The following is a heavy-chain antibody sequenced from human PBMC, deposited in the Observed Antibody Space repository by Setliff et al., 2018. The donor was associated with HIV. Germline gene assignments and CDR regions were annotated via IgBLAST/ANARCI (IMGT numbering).Heavy chain of an antibody. V-gene: IGHV4-4*09. CDR1: GGSISSYC. Sequence: NPSETLSLTCTVSGGSISSYCWNWIRQSPGRGLEWIGFIFSSGSTKYNPPLQSRVTMSIDTSKNQFSLKLTSVTAADTAVYYCARRIDNSGSFPDKNWFDTWGQGSQVTVSS. CDR3: ARRIDNSGSFPDKNWFDT. CDR2: IFSSGST. J-gene: IGHJ5*02. D-gene: IGHD3-10*01.